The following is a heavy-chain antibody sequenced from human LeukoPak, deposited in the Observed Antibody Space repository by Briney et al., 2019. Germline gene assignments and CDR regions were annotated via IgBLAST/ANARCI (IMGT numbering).Heavy chain of an antibody. D-gene: IGHD2-21*02. CDR1: GASITTYS. V-gene: IGHV4-4*08. CDR3: ARWDERDWAYGT. CDR2: FSIGGAT. Sequence: PSEILSLTCIVSGASITTYSWNWLRQSPGKGLEWIGYFSIGGATDYTSSLRSRVTISRDTSKNQLSLKLTSVTAADTAVYYCARWDERDWAYGTWGPGMLVTVSS. J-gene: IGHJ5*02.